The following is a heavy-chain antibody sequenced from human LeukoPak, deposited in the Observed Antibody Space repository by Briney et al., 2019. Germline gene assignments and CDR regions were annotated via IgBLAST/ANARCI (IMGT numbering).Heavy chain of an antibody. CDR1: GFTSSSYW. D-gene: IGHD1-1*01. CDR2: IKEDGSEK. V-gene: IGHV3-7*01. CDR3: ARDRYTSSQFDY. Sequence: GGSLRLSCAASGFTSSSYWMSWVRQAPGKGLEWVANIKEDGSEKYYVDSVKGRFTISRDNAKNSLFLQMNSLRVEDTALYYCARDRYTSSQFDYWGQGTLVTVSS. J-gene: IGHJ4*02.